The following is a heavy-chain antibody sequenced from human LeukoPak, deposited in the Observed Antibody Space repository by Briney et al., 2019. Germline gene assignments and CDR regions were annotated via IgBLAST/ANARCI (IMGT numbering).Heavy chain of an antibody. V-gene: IGHV4-34*01. Sequence: SETLSLTCAVYGGSFSGYYWSWIRQLPGKGLEWIGEINHSGSTNYNPSLKSRVTISVDTSKNQFSLKLSSVTAADTAVYYCARGRLLAYWGQGTLVTVSS. CDR1: GGSFSGYY. CDR2: INHSGST. D-gene: IGHD2-15*01. CDR3: ARGRLLAY. J-gene: IGHJ4*02.